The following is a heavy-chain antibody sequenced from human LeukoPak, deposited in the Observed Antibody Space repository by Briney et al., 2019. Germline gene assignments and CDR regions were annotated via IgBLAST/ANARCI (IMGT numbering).Heavy chain of an antibody. J-gene: IGHJ4*02. D-gene: IGHD6-13*01. Sequence: PGGSLRLSCAASGYTFDDYAMHWVRQAPGKGLEWVSGISWNSGSIGYADSVKGRFTISRDNAKNSLYLQMNSLRAEDTAVYYCARDRQQLSTPQLYWGQGTLVTVSS. CDR3: ARDRQQLSTPQLY. V-gene: IGHV3-9*01. CDR2: ISWNSGSI. CDR1: GYTFDDYA.